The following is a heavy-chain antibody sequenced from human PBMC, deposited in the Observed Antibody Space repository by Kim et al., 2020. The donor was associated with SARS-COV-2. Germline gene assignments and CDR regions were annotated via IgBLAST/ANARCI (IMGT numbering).Heavy chain of an antibody. J-gene: IGHJ3*02. CDR2: ITGSSDFM. D-gene: IGHD3-10*01. CDR1: GFTFSTYN. CDR3: ARGKGSGTYAFDI. V-gene: IGHV3-21*01. Sequence: GGSLRLTCAASGFTFSTYNMHWIRQGPGKGLEWVSFITGSSDFMYYAESVRGRFTNSRDNAKNSLFLQMNSLRAEDTAVYFCARGKGSGTYAFDIWGQGTVVTVSS.